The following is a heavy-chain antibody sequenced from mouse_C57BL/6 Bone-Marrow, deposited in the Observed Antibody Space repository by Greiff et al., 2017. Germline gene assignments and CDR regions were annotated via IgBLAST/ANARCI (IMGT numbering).Heavy chain of an antibody. D-gene: IGHD1-1*01. Sequence: EVKVVESGGGLVKPGGSLKLSCAASGFTFSDYGMHWVRQAPEKGLEWVAYISSGSSTIYYADTVKGRFTISRDHAKNTLFLQMTSLRSEDTAMYYCASVYYGSRALFAYWGQGTLVTVSA. CDR1: GFTFSDYG. CDR3: ASVYYGSRALFAY. J-gene: IGHJ3*01. V-gene: IGHV5-17*01. CDR2: ISSGSSTI.